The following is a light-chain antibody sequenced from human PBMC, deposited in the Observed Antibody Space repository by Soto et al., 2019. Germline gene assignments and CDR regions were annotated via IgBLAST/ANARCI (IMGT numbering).Light chain of an antibody. Sequence: QSALTQPRSVSGSPGQSVTISCTGTSSDVGGYNYVSWYQQHPGKAPKLMIYDVSTRPSGVPDRFSGSKSGNTASLTISGLQAEDEADHHCASYAGIYTCVFGGGTKLTVL. V-gene: IGLV2-11*01. CDR2: DVS. CDR1: SSDVGGYNY. J-gene: IGLJ3*02. CDR3: ASYAGIYTCV.